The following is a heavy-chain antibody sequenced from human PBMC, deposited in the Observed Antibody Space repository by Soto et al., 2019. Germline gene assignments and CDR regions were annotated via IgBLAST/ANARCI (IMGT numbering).Heavy chain of an antibody. Sequence: SVKVSCKASGYTFTSYDINWVRQATGQGLEWMGWMNPNSGNTGYAQKFQGRVTMTTNTSINTAYMELSSLRSEDTAVYYCAATVVAASLGAFDIWGQGTMVTVSS. CDR1: GYTFTSYD. J-gene: IGHJ3*02. CDR3: AATVVAASLGAFDI. D-gene: IGHD2-15*01. V-gene: IGHV1-8*01. CDR2: MNPNSGNT.